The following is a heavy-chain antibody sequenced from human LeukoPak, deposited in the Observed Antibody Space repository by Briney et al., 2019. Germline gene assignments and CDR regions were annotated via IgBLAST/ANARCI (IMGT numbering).Heavy chain of an antibody. CDR3: AKASAMIVVVSKHFDY. J-gene: IGHJ4*02. CDR1: GFTFSSYW. V-gene: IGHV3-23*01. CDR2: ISGSGGST. D-gene: IGHD3-22*01. Sequence: GGSLRLSCAASGFTFSSYWMHWVRQAPGKGLEWVSAISGSGGSTYYADSVKGRFTISRDNSKNTLYLQMNSLRAEDTAVYYCAKASAMIVVVSKHFDYWGQGTLVTVSS.